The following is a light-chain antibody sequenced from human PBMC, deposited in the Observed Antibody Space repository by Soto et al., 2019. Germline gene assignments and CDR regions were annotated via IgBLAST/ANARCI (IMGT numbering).Light chain of an antibody. CDR2: EGS. V-gene: IGLV2-23*01. CDR3: CSYAGSSTLV. Sequence: QSVLTQPASVSGSPGQSITISCTGTSSDVGGYNLVSWYQQHPGKAPKLIIYEGSKRPSGVSNRFSGSKSGNTASLTMSGLQAEDEAEYYCCSYAGSSTLVFGGGTKLTVL. J-gene: IGLJ2*01. CDR1: SSDVGGYNL.